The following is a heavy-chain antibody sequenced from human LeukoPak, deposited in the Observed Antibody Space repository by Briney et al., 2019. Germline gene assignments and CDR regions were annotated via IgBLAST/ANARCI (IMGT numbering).Heavy chain of an antibody. CDR2: INPNSGGT. D-gene: IGHD3-10*01. CDR1: RYTFTGYY. V-gene: IGHV1-2*02. Sequence: ASVKVSCKASRYTFTGYYMHWVRQAPGQGLEWMGWINPNSGGTNYAQKFQGRVTMTRDTSISTAYMELSRLRSDDTAVYYCARVELPMAAFDIWGQGTMVTVSS. J-gene: IGHJ3*02. CDR3: ARVELPMAAFDI.